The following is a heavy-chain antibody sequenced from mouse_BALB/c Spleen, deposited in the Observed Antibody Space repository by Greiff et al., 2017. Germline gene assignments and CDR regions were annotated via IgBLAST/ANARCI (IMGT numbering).Heavy chain of an antibody. V-gene: IGHV5-9-3*01. Sequence: VQLVESGGGLVKPGGSLKLSCAASGFTFSSYAMSWVRQTPEKRLEWVATISSGGSYTYYPDSVKGRFTISRDNAKNTLYLQMSSLRSEDTAMYYCARRGYLYAMDYWGQGTSVTVAS. J-gene: IGHJ4*01. CDR1: GFTFSSYA. CDR2: ISSGGSYT. CDR3: ARRGYLYAMDY.